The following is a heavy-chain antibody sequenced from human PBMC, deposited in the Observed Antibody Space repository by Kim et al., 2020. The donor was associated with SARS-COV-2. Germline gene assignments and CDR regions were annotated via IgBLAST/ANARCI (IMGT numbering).Heavy chain of an antibody. Sequence: SETLSLTCTVSGGSISSYYWSWIRQPPGKGLEWIGYIYYSGSTNYNPSLKSRVTISVDTSKNQFSLKLSSVTAADTAVYYCARGATRGWGYYYYGMDVWGQGTTVTVSS. J-gene: IGHJ6*02. D-gene: IGHD1-26*01. V-gene: IGHV4-59*01. CDR1: GGSISSYY. CDR2: IYYSGST. CDR3: ARGATRGWGYYYYGMDV.